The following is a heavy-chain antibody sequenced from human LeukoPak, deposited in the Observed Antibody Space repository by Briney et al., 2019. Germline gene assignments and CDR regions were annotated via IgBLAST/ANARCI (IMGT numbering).Heavy chain of an antibody. CDR1: GYSISSGYY. J-gene: IGHJ3*02. CDR2: IYHSGST. CDR3: ARGPETLMGAFDI. V-gene: IGHV4-38-2*01. D-gene: IGHD1-14*01. Sequence: PSETLSLTCAVSGYSISSGYYWGWIRQPPGKGLEWIGSIYHSGSTYYNPSLKSRVTISVDTSKNQFSLKLSSVTAADTAVYYCARGPETLMGAFDIWGQGTMVTVSP.